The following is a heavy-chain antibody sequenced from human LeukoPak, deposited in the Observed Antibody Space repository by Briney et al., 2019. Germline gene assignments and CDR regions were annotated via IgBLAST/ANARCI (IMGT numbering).Heavy chain of an antibody. Sequence: SETLSLTCTVSGGAISSHYWTWIRQPPGKGLEWIGHFYYSGSTKYNPSLEGRVTMSIDTSRNQLSLKLSSVTAADTALYYCARERGQLRGDAFDIWGQGTMVIVSS. CDR2: FYYSGST. CDR3: ARERGQLRGDAFDI. V-gene: IGHV4-59*11. J-gene: IGHJ3*02. CDR1: GGAISSHY. D-gene: IGHD3-3*01.